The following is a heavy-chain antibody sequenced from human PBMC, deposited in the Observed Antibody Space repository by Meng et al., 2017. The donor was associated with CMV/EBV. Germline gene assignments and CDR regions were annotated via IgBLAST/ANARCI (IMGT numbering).Heavy chain of an antibody. D-gene: IGHD2-15*01. CDR2: IIPIFGTA. CDR3: ARNQPSRGWSHENY. CDR1: GGTFSSYA. Sequence: VQMVQSGAEVKKPGSSVKVSCKASGGTFSSYAISWVRQAPGQGLEWMGGIIPIFGTASYAQKFQGRVTITADESTSTAYMELSSLRSEDTAVYYCARNQPSRGWSHENYCGLGTLVTVSS. J-gene: IGHJ4*02. V-gene: IGHV1-69*12.